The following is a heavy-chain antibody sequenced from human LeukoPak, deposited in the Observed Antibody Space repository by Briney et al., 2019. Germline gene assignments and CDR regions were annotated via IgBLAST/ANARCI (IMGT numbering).Heavy chain of an antibody. CDR3: ARDVVVPAFDAFDI. CDR2: IYTSGST. J-gene: IGHJ3*02. Sequence: SETLSLTCTVSGGSISSYYWSWIRQPAGKGLEWIGRIYTSGSTNYNPSLKSRVTMSVDTSKNQFSLKLSSVTAADTAVYYCARDVVVPAFDAFDIWGQGTMVTVSS. V-gene: IGHV4-4*07. CDR1: GGSISSYY. D-gene: IGHD2-2*01.